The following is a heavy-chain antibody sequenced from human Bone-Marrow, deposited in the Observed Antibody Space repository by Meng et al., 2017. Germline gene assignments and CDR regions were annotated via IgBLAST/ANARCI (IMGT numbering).Heavy chain of an antibody. CDR2: IIPIFGTA. Sequence: QVQLVQSGAEVKKPGASVKVSCKPSGYTFTSYGIIWVRQAPGQGLEWMGGIIPIFGTANYAQKFQGRVTITADESTSTAYMELSSLRSEDTAVYYCAREYCSGGSCYSYFDYWGQGTLVTVSS. D-gene: IGHD2-15*01. V-gene: IGHV1-69*01. CDR1: GYTFTSYG. J-gene: IGHJ4*02. CDR3: AREYCSGGSCYSYFDY.